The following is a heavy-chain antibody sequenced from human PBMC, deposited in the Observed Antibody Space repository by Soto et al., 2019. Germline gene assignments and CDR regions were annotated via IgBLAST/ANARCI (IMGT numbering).Heavy chain of an antibody. V-gene: IGHV4-39*01. CDR2: IYYSGST. Sequence: ETLSLTCTVSGVSIITSSYYWGWIRQPPGKGLEWIGSIYYSGSTYYNPSLKSRVTISVDSSKNQFSLKLNCVTAADTAVYYCARGRDYYGSGSYYSRQRFDSWGQGAQVTVSS. J-gene: IGHJ4*02. CDR3: ARGRDYYGSGSYYSRQRFDS. D-gene: IGHD3-10*01. CDR1: GVSIITSSYY.